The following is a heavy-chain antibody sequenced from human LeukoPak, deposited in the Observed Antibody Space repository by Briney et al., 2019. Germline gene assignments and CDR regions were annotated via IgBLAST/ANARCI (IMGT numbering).Heavy chain of an antibody. CDR3: ARVYQRPPGSYFDY. CDR2: IKQDGSEK. CDR1: GFTFSSYW. J-gene: IGHJ4*02. D-gene: IGHD2-2*01. Sequence: PGGSLRLSCAASGFTFSSYWMSWVRQAPGKGLEWVANIKQDGSEKYYVDSVKGRFTISRDNAKNSLYLQMNSLRAEDTAVYYCARVYQRPPGSYFDYWGQGTLVTVSS. V-gene: IGHV3-7*01.